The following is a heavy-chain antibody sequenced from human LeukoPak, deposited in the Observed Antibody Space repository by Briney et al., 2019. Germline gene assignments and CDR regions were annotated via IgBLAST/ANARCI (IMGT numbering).Heavy chain of an antibody. J-gene: IGHJ4*02. V-gene: IGHV3-30*02. CDR3: AKEGRDDYGVDY. D-gene: IGHD4-17*01. Sequence: GGSLGLSCAASGFTFSSYGMHWVRQAPGKGLEWVAFIRYDGSNKYYADSVKGRFTISRDNSKNTLYLQMNSLRAEDTAVYYCAKEGRDDYGVDYWGQGTLVTVSS. CDR1: GFTFSSYG. CDR2: IRYDGSNK.